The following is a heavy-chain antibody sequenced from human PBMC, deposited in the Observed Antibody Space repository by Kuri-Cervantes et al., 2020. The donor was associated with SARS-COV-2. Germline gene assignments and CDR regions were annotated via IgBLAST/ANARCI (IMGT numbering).Heavy chain of an antibody. D-gene: IGHD4-17*01. CDR3: AKDPHGDYNWFDP. CDR1: GGSISSSSYY. Sequence: ESLKISCTVSGGSISSSSYYWGWIRQPPGKGPEWIGSIYYSGSTYYNPSLKSRVTISVDTSKNQFSLKLSSVTAADTAVYYCAKDPHGDYNWFDPWGQGTLVTVSS. CDR2: IYYSGST. J-gene: IGHJ5*02. V-gene: IGHV4-39*02.